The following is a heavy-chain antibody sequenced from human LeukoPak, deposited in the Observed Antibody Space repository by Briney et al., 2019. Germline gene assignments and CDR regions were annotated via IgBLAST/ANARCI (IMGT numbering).Heavy chain of an antibody. CDR2: IYYSGST. Sequence: SETLSLTCTVSGGSISSSSYYWGWIRQPPGKGLEWIGSIYYSGSTYYNPSLKSRVTISVDTSKNQFSLKLSSVTAADTAVYYCARDRWQQLSWNYYYYGMDVWGQGTTVTVSS. V-gene: IGHV4-39*07. CDR3: ARDRWQQLSWNYYYYGMDV. J-gene: IGHJ6*02. D-gene: IGHD6-13*01. CDR1: GGSISSSSYY.